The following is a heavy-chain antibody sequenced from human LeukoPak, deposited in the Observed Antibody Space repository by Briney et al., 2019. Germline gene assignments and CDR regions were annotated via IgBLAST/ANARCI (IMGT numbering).Heavy chain of an antibody. CDR2: SSAYNGNT. CDR1: GYTFTIYG. Sequence: ASVKVSCKASGYTFTIYGISLVRQAPGQGLEWMGWSSAYNGNTNYAQKLHGRVNMTTDASTSKAYMELRRLRSDDKAVYYCARDRSSGSFEDAFDIWGQGTMVTVSS. D-gene: IGHD1-26*01. CDR3: ARDRSSGSFEDAFDI. V-gene: IGHV1-18*01. J-gene: IGHJ3*02.